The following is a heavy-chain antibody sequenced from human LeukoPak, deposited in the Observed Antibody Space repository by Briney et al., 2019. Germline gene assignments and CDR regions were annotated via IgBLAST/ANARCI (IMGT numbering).Heavy chain of an antibody. CDR1: GFAFSSCA. Sequence: PGGSLRLSCAASGFAFSSCAMTWVRQAPGKGLEWVSSISGSGATTYYADSVKGRFTISRDNSNNTEYLQMNSLRAEDTAVYYCAKDQSRVGASDPFDYWGQGMQVGVSS. V-gene: IGHV3-23*01. D-gene: IGHD1-26*01. CDR3: AKDQSRVGASDPFDY. CDR2: ISGSGATT. J-gene: IGHJ4*02.